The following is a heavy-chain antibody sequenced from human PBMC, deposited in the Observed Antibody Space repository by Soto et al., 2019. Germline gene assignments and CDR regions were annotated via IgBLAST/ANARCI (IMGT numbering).Heavy chain of an antibody. Sequence: EVQLLESGGGLVQPGGSLRLSCAASGFSFVNYAMNWVRQAPGKGLEWVSGLSGSGTSTYYADSVKGRFTISRDNAKNTLYLQMNSLRAEDTAVYYCARGGVGRYCSSTSCYTWVFDYWGQGTLVTVSS. CDR1: GFSFVNYA. J-gene: IGHJ4*02. D-gene: IGHD2-2*02. CDR3: ARGGVGRYCSSTSCYTWVFDY. V-gene: IGHV3-23*01. CDR2: LSGSGTST.